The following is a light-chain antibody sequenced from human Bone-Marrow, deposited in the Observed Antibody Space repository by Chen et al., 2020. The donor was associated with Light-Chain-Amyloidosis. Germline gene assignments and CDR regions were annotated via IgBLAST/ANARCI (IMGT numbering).Light chain of an antibody. Sequence: FMLTQPHPVSESPGKTVIISCTRSSGSIATNYVQWYQQRPGRSPTTVIYEDDQRPSGVPDRFSGSIDRSSNSASLTISGLKTEDEADYYCQSYQGSSQGVFGGGTKLTVL. CDR1: SGSIATNY. J-gene: IGLJ3*02. V-gene: IGLV6-57*01. CDR2: EDD. CDR3: QSYQGSSQGV.